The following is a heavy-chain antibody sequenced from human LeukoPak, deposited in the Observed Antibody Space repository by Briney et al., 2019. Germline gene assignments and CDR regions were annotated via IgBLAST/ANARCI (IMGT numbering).Heavy chain of an antibody. CDR3: TTERNWELLRPYGLDI. CDR2: IRTKIEGETT. J-gene: IGHJ6*02. CDR1: GFNFNYVW. D-gene: IGHD1-26*01. Sequence: GESLRLSCAASGFNFNYVWMDWVRQAPGKGLEWVGRIRTKIEGETTDYAAPVKGRFTISRDDSRTTLYLHMNSLKTEDSAVYYCTTERNWELLRPYGLDIWGQGTTVTVSS. V-gene: IGHV3-15*01.